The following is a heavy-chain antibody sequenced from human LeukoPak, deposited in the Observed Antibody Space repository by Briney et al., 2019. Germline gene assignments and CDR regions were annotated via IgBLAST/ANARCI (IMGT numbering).Heavy chain of an antibody. D-gene: IGHD2-8*01. CDR1: GFTFSSHS. V-gene: IGHV3-7*01. J-gene: IGHJ4*02. CDR3: ARGCPNLDC. Sequence: GGSLRLSCAAYGFTFSSHSMSWVRQAPGKGLEWVANIKNDGSEKYYVDAVKGRFTISRDNAKNSLYLQMNSLKAAATAVYYCARGCPNLDCWGQGTLVTVSS. CDR2: IKNDGSEK.